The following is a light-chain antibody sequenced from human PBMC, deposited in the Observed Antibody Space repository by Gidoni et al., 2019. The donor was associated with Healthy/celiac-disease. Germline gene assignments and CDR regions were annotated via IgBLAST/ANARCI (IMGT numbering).Light chain of an antibody. Sequence: QSALTQPASVSGSPGQSITISCPGTSSDVGGYNYVSWYQQHPGKAPKLMIYDVSNRPSGVSNRFSGSKSCNTASLTISGLQAEDEADYYCSSYTSSSTLVFGGGTKLTVL. CDR2: DVS. CDR3: SSYTSSSTLV. V-gene: IGLV2-14*03. J-gene: IGLJ2*01. CDR1: SSDVGGYNY.